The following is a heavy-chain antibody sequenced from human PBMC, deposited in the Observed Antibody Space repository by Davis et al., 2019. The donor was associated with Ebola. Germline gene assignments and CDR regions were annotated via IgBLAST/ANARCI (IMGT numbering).Heavy chain of an antibody. CDR3: ARDRHDTSGYGF. CDR1: GGSIRSYY. Sequence: SETLSLTCAVSGGSIRSYYWTWIRQPAGKGLEWIGHMYTSGSTNYNTSLKSRVTISADTSKNQFFLKLSSVTAADTAIYYCARDRHDTSGYGFWGQGTLVTVSS. J-gene: IGHJ4*02. V-gene: IGHV4-4*07. D-gene: IGHD3-22*01. CDR2: MYTSGST.